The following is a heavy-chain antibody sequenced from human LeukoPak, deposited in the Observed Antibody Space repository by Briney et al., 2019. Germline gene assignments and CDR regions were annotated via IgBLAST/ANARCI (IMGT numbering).Heavy chain of an antibody. D-gene: IGHD6-19*01. CDR1: EFTFSSYW. CDR2: IKEDGSEK. CDR3: ARVRGIAVAGTASIYFDY. Sequence: PGGSLRLSCAASEFTFSSYWMSWVRQAPGKGLDWVANIKEDGSEKYYVDSVKGRFTISRDNAKNSLYLQMNSLRAEDTAVYYCARVRGIAVAGTASIYFDYWGQGTLVTVSS. J-gene: IGHJ4*02. V-gene: IGHV3-7*01.